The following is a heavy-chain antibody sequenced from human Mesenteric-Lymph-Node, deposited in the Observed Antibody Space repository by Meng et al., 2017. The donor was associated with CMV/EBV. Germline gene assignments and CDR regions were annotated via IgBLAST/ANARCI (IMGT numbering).Heavy chain of an antibody. Sequence: SETLSLTCSVSGDSITGNYWGWIRQPPGMALEWIGTMYYSGSTSYYNPSLKSRVTISIDTSKNQFSLKLSSVTAADTAVYYCARSYNSYYYYGMDVWGQGTTVTVSS. D-gene: IGHD1-20*01. CDR3: ARSYNSYYYYGMDV. V-gene: IGHV4-39*07. CDR2: MYYSGST. J-gene: IGHJ6*02. CDR1: GDSITGNY.